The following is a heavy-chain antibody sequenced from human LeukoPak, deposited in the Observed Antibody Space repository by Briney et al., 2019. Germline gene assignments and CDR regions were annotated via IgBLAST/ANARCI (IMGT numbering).Heavy chain of an antibody. D-gene: IGHD4-23*01. J-gene: IGHJ4*02. CDR2: ISSSGGTE. Sequence: GGSLRLSCAASGFTFSSYEMNWVRQAPGKGLEWVSYISSSGGTEFHADSVKGRFSISRDNAKNSLYLQMDSLRAEDTAVYYCARALGDYGGDFYFDYWGQRTLVTVSS. CDR1: GFTFSSYE. V-gene: IGHV3-48*03. CDR3: ARALGDYGGDFYFDY.